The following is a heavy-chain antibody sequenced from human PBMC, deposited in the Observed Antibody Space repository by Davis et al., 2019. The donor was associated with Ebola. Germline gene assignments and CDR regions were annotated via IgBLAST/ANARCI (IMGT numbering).Heavy chain of an antibody. J-gene: IGHJ4*02. CDR2: IFHSGST. D-gene: IGHD5-12*01. CDR3: ARVEIAYYFDY. V-gene: IGHV4-39*01. CDR1: GASISSGSHY. Sequence: MPSETLSLTCTVSGASISSGSHYWAWIRQSPGKGLEWIGSIFHSGSTYYNPSLKSRVTISVDTSENQFSLRMSSVTAADTAVYYCARVEIAYYFDYWGQGTLVTVSS.